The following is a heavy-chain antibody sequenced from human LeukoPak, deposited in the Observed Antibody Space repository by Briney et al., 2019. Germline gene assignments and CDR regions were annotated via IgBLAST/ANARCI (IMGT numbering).Heavy chain of an antibody. D-gene: IGHD3-3*01. Sequence: GRSLRLSCAASGFTFSSYAMHWVRQAPGKGLEWVAVISYDGSNKYYAGSVKGRFTISRDNSKNTLYLQMNSLRAEDTAVYYCARDGNFWSGYFYYYYYYMDVWGKGTTVTVSS. V-gene: IGHV3-30*04. CDR3: ARDGNFWSGYFYYYYYYMDV. CDR2: ISYDGSNK. CDR1: GFTFSSYA. J-gene: IGHJ6*03.